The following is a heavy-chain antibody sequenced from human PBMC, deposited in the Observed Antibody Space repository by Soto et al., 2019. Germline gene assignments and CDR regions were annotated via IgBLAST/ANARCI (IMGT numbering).Heavy chain of an antibody. CDR3: ARSRYRSGVFDY. V-gene: IGHV3-30*03. CDR1: GITFRSYG. CDR2: ISYDGSNK. D-gene: IGHD6-19*01. Sequence: GGSLRLSCAASGITFRSYGMHWVRQAPGKGLEWVAVISYDGSNKYYGESVKGRFTISRDNSKNTLYLQMNSLRAEDTAVYYCARSRYRSGVFDYWGQGASVTLSS. J-gene: IGHJ4*02.